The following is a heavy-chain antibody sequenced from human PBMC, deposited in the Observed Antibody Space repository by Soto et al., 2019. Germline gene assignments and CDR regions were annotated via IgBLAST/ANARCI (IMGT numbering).Heavy chain of an antibody. D-gene: IGHD2-15*01. CDR2: ISYDGSNK. CDR3: ARPPVIDIVVPPDY. V-gene: IGHV3-30*04. Sequence: QVQLVESGGGVVQPGRSLRLSCAASGFTFSTYAMHWVRQAPGKGLEWVAVISYDGSNKHYADSVKGRLTISRDTSKNTLYLQMNSLRAQDTAVYYCARPPVIDIVVPPDYWGQGNLVTVSS. CDR1: GFTFSTYA. J-gene: IGHJ4*02.